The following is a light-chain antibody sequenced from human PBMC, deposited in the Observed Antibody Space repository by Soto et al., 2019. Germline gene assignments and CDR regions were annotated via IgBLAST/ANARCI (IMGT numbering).Light chain of an antibody. CDR2: DVS. Sequence: EIVLIQSPTILSLSPGDRATLSCRASQSVGNSLAWYQQKPGQAPRLLVYDVSDRATGIPARFSGSGSGTDFTLTISSLETEDFAVYYCQQRSNWPPLSFGGGTKVDMK. CDR3: QQRSNWPPLS. V-gene: IGKV3-11*01. J-gene: IGKJ4*01. CDR1: QSVGNS.